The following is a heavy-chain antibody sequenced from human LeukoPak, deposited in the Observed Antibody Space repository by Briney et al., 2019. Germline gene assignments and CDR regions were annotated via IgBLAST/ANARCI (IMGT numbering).Heavy chain of an antibody. CDR3: ARDSRTYYYDSSGYYYFSY. D-gene: IGHD3-22*01. V-gene: IGHV1-69*13. CDR1: GGTFSSYA. CDR2: IIPIFGTA. J-gene: IGHJ4*02. Sequence: SVKVSCKASGGTFSSYAISWVRQAPGQGLEWMGGIIPIFGTANYAQKFQGRVTITADESTSTAYMELSSLRSEDTAVYYCARDSRTYYYDSSGYYYFSYWGQGTLVTVSS.